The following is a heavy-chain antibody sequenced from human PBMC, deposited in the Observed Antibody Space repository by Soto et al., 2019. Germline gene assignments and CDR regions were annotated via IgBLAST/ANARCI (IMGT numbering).Heavy chain of an antibody. J-gene: IGHJ5*02. V-gene: IGHV3-74*01. D-gene: IGHD3-3*01. Sequence: GGSLRLSCAASGFTFSNYWMHWVRQAPGKGLLWVSRINGDGSDSSYADSVKGRFTISRDNAKNTLYLQMNSLRAEDTAVYYCTRGSPIFGLDLNWLDPWGQGTLVTVS. CDR1: GFTFSNYW. CDR3: TRGSPIFGLDLNWLDP. CDR2: INGDGSDS.